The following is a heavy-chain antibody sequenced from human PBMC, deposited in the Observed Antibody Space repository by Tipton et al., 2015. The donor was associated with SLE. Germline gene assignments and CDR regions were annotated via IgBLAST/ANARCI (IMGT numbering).Heavy chain of an antibody. CDR3: ARAPGLERSYYYYYYMDV. Sequence: TLSLTCTFSGDSFTDYGHYWGWIRQPPGKGLEWIGDINHSGSTNYNPSLKSRVTISVDTSKNQFSLRLSSVTAADTAVYYCARAPGLERSYYYYYYMDVWGKGTTVTVSS. V-gene: IGHV4-34*01. CDR1: GDSFTDYGHY. CDR2: INHSGST. J-gene: IGHJ6*03. D-gene: IGHD1-1*01.